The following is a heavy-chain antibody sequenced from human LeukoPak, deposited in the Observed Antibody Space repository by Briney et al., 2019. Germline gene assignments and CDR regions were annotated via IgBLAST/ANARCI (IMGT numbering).Heavy chain of an antibody. CDR2: INPNSGGT. Sequence: ASVKVSCKASGYTFTGYYMHWVRQAPGQGLEWMGWINPNSGGTNYAQKFQGRVTMTRDTSISTAYMELSSLRSEDTAVYYCAREWLVLPGFDYWGQGTLVTVSS. CDR1: GYTFTGYY. V-gene: IGHV1-2*02. CDR3: AREWLVLPGFDY. D-gene: IGHD6-19*01. J-gene: IGHJ4*02.